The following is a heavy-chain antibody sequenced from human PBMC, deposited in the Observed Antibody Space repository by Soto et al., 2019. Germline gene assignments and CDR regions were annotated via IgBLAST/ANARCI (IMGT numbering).Heavy chain of an antibody. J-gene: IGHJ3*02. V-gene: IGHV1-24*01. CDR1: GYTLTELS. Sequence: VKVSCKVSGYTLTELSMHWVRQAPGKGLEWMGGFDPEDGETIYAQKFQGRVTMTEDTSTDTAYMELSSLRSEDTAVYYCATYPYSSGWLSAFDIWGQGTMVTVSS. CDR2: FDPEDGET. CDR3: ATYPYSSGWLSAFDI. D-gene: IGHD6-19*01.